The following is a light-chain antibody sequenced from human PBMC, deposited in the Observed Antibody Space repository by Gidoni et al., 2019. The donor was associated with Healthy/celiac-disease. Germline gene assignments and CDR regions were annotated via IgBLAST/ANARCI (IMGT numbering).Light chain of an antibody. CDR3: QQYYSYPPT. Sequence: AIRMTQSPSSLSASTGDRVTITCRASQGISSYLAWYQQKPGKAPKLLIYAASTLQSGVPSRISSSGSGTDFTLTISCLQSEDFATYYCQQYYSYPPTFGQXTKLEIK. J-gene: IGKJ2*01. V-gene: IGKV1-8*01. CDR1: QGISSY. CDR2: AAS.